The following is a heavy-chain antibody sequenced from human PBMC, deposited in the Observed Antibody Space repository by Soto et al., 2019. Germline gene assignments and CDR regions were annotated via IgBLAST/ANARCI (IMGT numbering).Heavy chain of an antibody. D-gene: IGHD3-3*01. V-gene: IGHV4-61*01. CDR3: ASWRSGERRYYFDS. Sequence: QVQLQESGPGLVKPSETLSLSCNVSGGSVSSGTHYWTWIRQPPGKGLEWIGYVYFSGFTNSNPSLKSRVTIALDTSKNPFSLKLSSVTAADTAVYYCASWRSGERRYYFDSWVQGTLVTASS. CDR1: GGSVSSGTHY. J-gene: IGHJ4*02. CDR2: VYFSGFT.